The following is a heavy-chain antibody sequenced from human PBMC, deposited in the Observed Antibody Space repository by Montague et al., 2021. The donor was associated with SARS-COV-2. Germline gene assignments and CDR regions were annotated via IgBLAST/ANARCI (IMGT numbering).Heavy chain of an antibody. CDR3: AREGPAAAGYFLR. CDR2: IYYSGST. CDR1: GGSISSSNYY. V-gene: IGHV4-39*07. Sequence: SETLSLTCTVSGGSISSSNYYWGWIRQPPGKGLEWIGSIYYSGSTYYNPSLKSRVTISEDTSKNQFSLRLHSVTAADTAIYYCAREGPAAAGYFLRWGQGILVTVSS. J-gene: IGHJ1*01. D-gene: IGHD2-2*01.